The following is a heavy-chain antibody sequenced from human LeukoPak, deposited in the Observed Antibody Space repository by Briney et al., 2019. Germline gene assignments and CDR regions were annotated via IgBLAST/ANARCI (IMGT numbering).Heavy chain of an antibody. CDR2: FNPNSGGT. CDR3: ARGDVGIDY. CDR1: GYTFTGYY. J-gene: IGHJ4*02. D-gene: IGHD1-26*01. Sequence: ASVKVSCKASGYTFTGYYMHWVRQAPGQGLEWMGWFNPNSGGTNYAQKFQGRVTMTRDTSISTAYMELSRMRSDDTAIYFCARGDVGIDYWGRGTLVSVSS. V-gene: IGHV1-2*02.